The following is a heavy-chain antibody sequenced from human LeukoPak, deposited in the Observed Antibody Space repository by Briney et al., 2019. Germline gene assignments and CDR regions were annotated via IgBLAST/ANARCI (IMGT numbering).Heavy chain of an antibody. CDR2: TYYRSKLYN. Sequence: SQTLSLTCAISGDSVSSNSAAWNWIRQSPSRGLEWLGRTYYRSKLYNDYAVSVKSRITINPDTSKNQFSLQLNSVTPEDTAVYYCARGEVRYENCSSTSCYLDVAFDIWGQGTMVTVSS. D-gene: IGHD2-2*01. CDR3: ARGEVRYENCSSTSCYLDVAFDI. CDR1: GDSVSSNSAA. J-gene: IGHJ3*02. V-gene: IGHV6-1*01.